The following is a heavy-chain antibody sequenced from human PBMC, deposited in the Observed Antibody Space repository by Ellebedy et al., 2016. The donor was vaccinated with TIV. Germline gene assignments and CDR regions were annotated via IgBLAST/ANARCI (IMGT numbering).Heavy chain of an antibody. CDR3: ARNRHVERSDCLDY. Sequence: GESLKISCEASGFIVSTYGMHWVRQAPGKGLDWVVFIWYDGGNKYYADSVKGRLTISRDNFKHTLYLQINNLRTEDTAVFYIARNRHVERSDCLDYWGQGTLGTVSA. CDR2: IWYDGGNK. D-gene: IGHD2-21*02. V-gene: IGHV3-33*01. CDR1: GFIVSTYG. J-gene: IGHJ4*02.